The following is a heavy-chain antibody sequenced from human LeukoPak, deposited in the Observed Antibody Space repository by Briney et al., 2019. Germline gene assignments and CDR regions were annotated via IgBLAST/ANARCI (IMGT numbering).Heavy chain of an antibody. V-gene: IGHV3-7*02. CDR2: IKQDGSAK. CDR1: GFTFSSYW. J-gene: IGHJ4*02. Sequence: PGGSLRLFCVASGFTFSSYWMSWVRQAPGKGLQWVANIKQDGSAKYYVDSVKGRFTISRDNAKNSLYLQMNSLRAEDTAVYYCASGWYSDYWGQGTLVTVSS. CDR3: ASGWYSDY. D-gene: IGHD6-19*01.